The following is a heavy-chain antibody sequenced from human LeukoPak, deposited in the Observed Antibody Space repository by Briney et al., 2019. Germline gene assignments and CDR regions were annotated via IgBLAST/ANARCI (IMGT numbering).Heavy chain of an antibody. Sequence: SETLSLTCAVYGGSLSGYYWSWIRQPPGKGLGWIGEINHSGSTNYNPSLKSRVTISVDTSKNQFSLKLSSVTAADTAVYYCARWASSTSLNFDYWGQGTLVTVSS. CDR3: ARWASSTSLNFDY. V-gene: IGHV4-34*01. CDR2: INHSGST. CDR1: GGSLSGYY. J-gene: IGHJ4*02. D-gene: IGHD2-2*01.